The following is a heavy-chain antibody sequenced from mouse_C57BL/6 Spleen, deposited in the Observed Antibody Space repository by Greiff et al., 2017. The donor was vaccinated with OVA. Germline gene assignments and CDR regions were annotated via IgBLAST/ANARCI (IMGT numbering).Heavy chain of an antibody. CDR2: ISGGGGNT. J-gene: IGHJ4*01. V-gene: IGHV5-9*01. CDR1: GFTFSSYT. D-gene: IGHD1-1*01. CDR3: ARITTVVAHYYAMDY. Sequence: EVKLQESGGGLVKPGGSLKLSCAASGFTFSSYTMSWVRQTPEKRLEWVATISGGGGNTYYPDSVKGRFTISRDNAKNTLYLQMSSLRSEDTALYYCARITTVVAHYYAMDYWGQGTSVTVSS.